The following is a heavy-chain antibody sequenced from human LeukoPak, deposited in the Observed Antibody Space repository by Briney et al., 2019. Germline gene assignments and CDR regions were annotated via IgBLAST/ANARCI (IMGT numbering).Heavy chain of an antibody. J-gene: IGHJ5*02. V-gene: IGHV4-38-2*02. CDR3: ASTSSTVTTWGLNWFDP. CDR1: GYSLSSGYY. D-gene: IGHD4-17*01. Sequence: PSETLSLTCTVSGYSLSSGYYWGWIRQPPGKGLEWIGSIYHSGSTYYNPSLKSRVTISVDTSKNQFSLKLSSVTAADTGVYYCASTSSTVTTWGLNWFDPWGQGTLVTVSS. CDR2: IYHSGST.